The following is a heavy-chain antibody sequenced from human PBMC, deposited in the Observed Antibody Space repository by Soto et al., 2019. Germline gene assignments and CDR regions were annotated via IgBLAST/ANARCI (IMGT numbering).Heavy chain of an antibody. CDR1: GYTFTSYG. CDR3: ARDRKSSSWYRECGY. V-gene: IGHV1-18*04. J-gene: IGHJ4*02. CDR2: ISAYNGNT. D-gene: IGHD6-13*01. Sequence: ASVKVSCKASGYTFTSYGISWVRQAPGQGLEWMGWISAYNGNTNYAQKLQGRVTMTTDTSTSTAYMELGSLRSDDTAVYYCARDRKSSSWYRECGYWGQGTLVTVSS.